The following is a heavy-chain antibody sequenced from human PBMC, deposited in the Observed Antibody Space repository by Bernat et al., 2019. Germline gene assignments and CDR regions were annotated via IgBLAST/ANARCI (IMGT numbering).Heavy chain of an antibody. D-gene: IGHD6-6*01. CDR1: GYTFTSYY. J-gene: IGHJ3*02. CDR2: INPSGGST. V-gene: IGHV1-46*01. Sequence: QVQLVQSGAEVKKPGASVKVSCKASGYTFTSYYMHWVRQAPGQGLEWMGIINPSGGSTSYAQKFQGRVTMTRDTSTSTVYMELSSLRSEDTAVYYCAREGIAARRLGAFDIWGQGTMVTVSS. CDR3: AREGIAARRLGAFDI.